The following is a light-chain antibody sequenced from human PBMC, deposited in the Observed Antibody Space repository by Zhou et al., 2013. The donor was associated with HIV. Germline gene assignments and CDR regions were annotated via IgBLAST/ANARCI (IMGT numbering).Light chain of an antibody. CDR1: QSISSY. V-gene: IGKV1-39*01. J-gene: IGKJ1*01. CDR3: QHQTT. Sequence: DIQMTQSPSSLSASVGDRVTISCRASQSISSYLSWYQHKPGKVPKLLIYKSSTLNTGVPSRFSGSGSGTDFTLTIDNVQPDDFATYYCQHQTTFGQGTKVDVK. CDR2: KSS.